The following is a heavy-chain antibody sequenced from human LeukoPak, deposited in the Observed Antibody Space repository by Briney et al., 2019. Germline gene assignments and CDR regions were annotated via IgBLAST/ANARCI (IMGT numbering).Heavy chain of an antibody. CDR2: ISGSGGST. D-gene: IGHD1-1*01. V-gene: IGHV3-23*01. CDR1: GFSFSTYV. J-gene: IGHJ4*02. Sequence: GGSLRLSCAASGFSFSTYVMSWVRQAPGKGLEWVSAISGSGGSTYYADSVKGRFTISRDNSKNTLYLQMNSLGAYDTAVYYCAKGNWRYFDYWGQGTLVTVSS. CDR3: AKGNWRYFDY.